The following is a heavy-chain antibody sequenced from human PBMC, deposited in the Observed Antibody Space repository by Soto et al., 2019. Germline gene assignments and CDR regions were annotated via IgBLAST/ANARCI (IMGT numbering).Heavy chain of an antibody. D-gene: IGHD5-18*01. J-gene: IGHJ4*02. CDR3: SRGILV. CDR2: ISYGGST. V-gene: IGHV4-31*03. CDR1: GGSINSGGYC. Sequence: QVQLQESGPGLVKPSQTLSLTYTVSGGSINSGGYCWSWIRQHPGKGLDWIGCISYGGSTSYNPSLKSRVTISVDTSKNQFSRKLTSVTAADTAVYYCSRGILVWGQGALITVSS.